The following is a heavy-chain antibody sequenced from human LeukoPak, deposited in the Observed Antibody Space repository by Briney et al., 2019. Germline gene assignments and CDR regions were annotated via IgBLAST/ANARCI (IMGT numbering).Heavy chain of an antibody. V-gene: IGHV4-61*01. J-gene: IGHJ5*02. Sequence: PSETLSLTCTVSGYFISSGYYWNWIRQPPGKGLEWIGFIYYSGTTNYNPSLKSRVTISVDTSKNQFSLKLSSVTAADTAVYYCARGGSYVWGSYRLKSWFDPWGQGTLVTVSS. CDR1: GYFISSGYY. CDR3: ARGGSYVWGSYRLKSWFDP. CDR2: IYYSGTT. D-gene: IGHD3-16*02.